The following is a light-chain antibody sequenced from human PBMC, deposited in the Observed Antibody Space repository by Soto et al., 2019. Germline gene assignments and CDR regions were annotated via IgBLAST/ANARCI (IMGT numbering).Light chain of an antibody. Sequence: DIPMTQSPSSLSASVGDRVTITCRASQSISSYLNWYQQKPGKAPKLLIYAACSLQSGVPSRFSGSGSGTDFTLTISSLQPEDFATYQCQQSYSTPLTFVGGTKVEIK. V-gene: IGKV1-39*01. CDR1: QSISSY. CDR2: AAC. J-gene: IGKJ4*01. CDR3: QQSYSTPLT.